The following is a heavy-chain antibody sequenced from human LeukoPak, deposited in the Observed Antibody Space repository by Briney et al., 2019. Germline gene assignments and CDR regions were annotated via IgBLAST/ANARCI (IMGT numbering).Heavy chain of an antibody. V-gene: IGHV1-18*01. CDR2: ISAYNGNT. CDR3: ARDLVVVAAIRPKSDRFDP. CDR1: GYTFTSYG. D-gene: IGHD2-15*01. J-gene: IGHJ5*02. Sequence: GASVKVSCKASGYTFTSYGISWVRQAPGQGLEWMGWISAYNGNTNYAQKLQGRVTMTTDTSTSTAYMELRSLRSDDTAVYYCARDLVVVAAIRPKSDRFDPWGQGTLVTVSS.